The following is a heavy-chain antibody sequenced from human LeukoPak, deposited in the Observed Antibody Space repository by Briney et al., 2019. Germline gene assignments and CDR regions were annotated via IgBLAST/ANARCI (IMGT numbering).Heavy chain of an antibody. CDR3: ARDTHYSFDY. J-gene: IGHJ4*02. Sequence: LSLTCTVSGGSISSSSYYWGWIRQAPGKGLEWVSYISISSTTISYADSVRGRFTISSDNAKNSLYLQMNSLRAEDTAVYYCARDTHYSFDYWGQGTLVIVSS. CDR2: ISISSTTI. D-gene: IGHD2-21*01. CDR1: GGSISSSS. V-gene: IGHV3-11*04.